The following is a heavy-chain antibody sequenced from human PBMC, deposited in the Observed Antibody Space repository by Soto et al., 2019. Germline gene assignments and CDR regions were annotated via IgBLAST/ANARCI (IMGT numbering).Heavy chain of an antibody. CDR1: GYTFTSYY. Sequence: ASVKVSCKASGYTFTSYYMHWVRQAPGQGLEWMGIINPSGGSTSYAQKFQGRVTMTRDTSTSTVYMGLSSLRSEDTAVYYCAAVGGSYYYFDYWGQGTLVTVSS. CDR3: AAVGGSYYYFDY. CDR2: INPSGGST. J-gene: IGHJ4*02. D-gene: IGHD3-10*01. V-gene: IGHV1-46*01.